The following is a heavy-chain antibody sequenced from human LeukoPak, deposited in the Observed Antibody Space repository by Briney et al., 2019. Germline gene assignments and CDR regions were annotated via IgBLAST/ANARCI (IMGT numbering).Heavy chain of an antibody. J-gene: IGHJ4*02. V-gene: IGHV3-23*01. CDR3: AKEQIVPPGGFDY. CDR1: GFTFSTYA. Sequence: GGSLRLSCAASGFTFSTYAMSWVRQAPGKGLEWVSGISGRGLSTYYTGSVKGRFTISRDNSKNTLFLQMNSLRAEDTAVYYCAKEQIVPPGGFDYWGQGTLVTVSS. CDR2: ISGRGLST. D-gene: IGHD2-2*01.